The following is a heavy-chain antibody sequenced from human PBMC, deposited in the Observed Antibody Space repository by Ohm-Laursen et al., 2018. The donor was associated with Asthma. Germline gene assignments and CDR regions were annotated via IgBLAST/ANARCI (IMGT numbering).Heavy chain of an antibody. V-gene: IGHV4-59*01. J-gene: IGHJ4*02. CDR3: ARVASGYSLDY. CDR1: GASFSTYY. D-gene: IGHD6-13*01. CDR2: IYYSGST. Sequence: SQTLSLTCTLSGASFSTYYWGWIRRPPGKGLEWIGYIYYSGSTNYNPSLKSRVTISVDTSKNQFSLKLSSVTAADTAVYYCARVASGYSLDYWGQGTLVTVSS.